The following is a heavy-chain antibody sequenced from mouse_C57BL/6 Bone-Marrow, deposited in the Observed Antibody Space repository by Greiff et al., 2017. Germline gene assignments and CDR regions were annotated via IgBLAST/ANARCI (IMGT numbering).Heavy chain of an antibody. D-gene: IGHD2-1*01. CDR3: AGDPSRGNGFAY. CDR1: GFPITSGYY. V-gene: IGHV12-3*01. J-gene: IGHJ3*01. Sequence: VHLVESGPGLVKPSQSLFLTCSITGFPITSGYYWIWIRQSPGKPLEWMGYITHSGETFYNPSLQSPISITRETSKNQFFLQLNSVTTEDTAMYYCAGDPSRGNGFAYWGQGTLVTVSA. CDR2: ITHSGET.